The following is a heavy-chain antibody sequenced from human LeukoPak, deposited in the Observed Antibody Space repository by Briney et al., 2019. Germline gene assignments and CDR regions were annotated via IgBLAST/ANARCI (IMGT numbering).Heavy chain of an antibody. CDR1: GYTFTTYP. V-gene: IGHV1-3*01. Sequence: ASVKVSCKASGYTFTTYPMYWVCQAPGQRLEWMGWINVGNGDTKYSQKFQGRVTITRDTSASTAYMGLSSLRSEDTAVYYCARDRAGQLDYWGQGTLVTVSS. CDR3: ARDRAGQLDY. D-gene: IGHD3-10*01. CDR2: INVGNGDT. J-gene: IGHJ4*02.